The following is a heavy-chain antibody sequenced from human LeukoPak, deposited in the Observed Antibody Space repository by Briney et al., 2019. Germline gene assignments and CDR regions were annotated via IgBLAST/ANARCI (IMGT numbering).Heavy chain of an antibody. CDR1: GFTFSSYA. V-gene: IGHV3-23*01. J-gene: IGHJ3*02. CDR3: ARFIASPGPDAFDI. CDR2: INGNGGRT. Sequence: PGGSLRLSCSGSGFTFSSYALSWVRQAPGKGLEGVSTINGNGGRTYYADSVKGRFTISRDNSKHTLYLQMNSLRADETAVYFCARFIASPGPDAFDIWGQGTLVTVSS. D-gene: IGHD6-13*01.